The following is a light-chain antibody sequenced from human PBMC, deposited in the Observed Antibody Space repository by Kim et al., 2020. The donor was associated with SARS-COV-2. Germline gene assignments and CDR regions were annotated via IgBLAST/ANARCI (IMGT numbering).Light chain of an antibody. CDR2: EAS. CDR3: QQTDSFPWT. J-gene: IGKJ1*01. V-gene: IGKV1-12*01. CDR1: QGISDR. Sequence: GSIGDRVTITCRASQGISDRLAWYQQKPGKAPKLLIYEASSLQSGVPSRFSGSGSGTDFTLTISSLQPEDFATYYCQQTDSFPWTFGQGTKVDIK.